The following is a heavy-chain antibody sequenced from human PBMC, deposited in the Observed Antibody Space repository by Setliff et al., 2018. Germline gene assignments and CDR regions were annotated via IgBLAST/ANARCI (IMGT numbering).Heavy chain of an antibody. D-gene: IGHD5-12*01. Sequence: PGGSLRLSCAGSGFTFSSHSMNWVRQAPGKGLEWISYISSTSGTIYYADSVKGRFTISRDNAKNSLYLQMNNLRAEDTALYYCVRAFWTYSDHASLACYDHWGQGTLVTVSS. V-gene: IGHV3-48*01. CDR2: ISSTSGTI. CDR1: GFTFSSHS. CDR3: VRAFWTYSDHASLACYDH. J-gene: IGHJ4*02.